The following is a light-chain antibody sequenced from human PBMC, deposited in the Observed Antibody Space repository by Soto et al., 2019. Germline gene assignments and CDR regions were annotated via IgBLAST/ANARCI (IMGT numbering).Light chain of an antibody. J-gene: IGKJ1*01. Sequence: DIQMTQSPSTLSASIGDRVTITCRASQIISNCLAWYQQKPGKAPNLLIYDVSSLESGVPSRFSGSGSGTEFTLTISSLQPDDFATYYCQQYNTYWTFDQGTKVEIK. V-gene: IGKV1-5*01. CDR1: QIISNC. CDR3: QQYNTYWT. CDR2: DVS.